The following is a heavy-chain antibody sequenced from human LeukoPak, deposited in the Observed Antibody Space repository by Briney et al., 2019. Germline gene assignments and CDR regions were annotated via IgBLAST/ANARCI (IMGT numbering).Heavy chain of an antibody. D-gene: IGHD3-3*01. J-gene: IGHJ4*02. Sequence: SETLSLTCTVSGGSISSHYWSWIRQPPGKGLEWIGYIYYSGSTNYNPSLKSRVTISVDTSKNQFSLKLSSVTAADTAVYYCARGLRADFWSGYYGVYFDYWGQGTLVTVSS. CDR3: ARGLRADFWSGYYGVYFDY. V-gene: IGHV4-59*11. CDR1: GGSISSHY. CDR2: IYYSGST.